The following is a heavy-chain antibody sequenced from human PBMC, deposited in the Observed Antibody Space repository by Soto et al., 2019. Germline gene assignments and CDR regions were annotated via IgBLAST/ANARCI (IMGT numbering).Heavy chain of an antibody. Sequence: EVQLVESGGGLVQPGGPLRLSCAASGFTFISYRMSWVRQAPGKGLEWVANIKQDGSEKYYVDSVKGRFTISRDNAKNSLYLQMNSLRAEDTAVYYCARVSGCSYPYWCDPWGQGTLVTVSS. D-gene: IGHD2-15*01. V-gene: IGHV3-7*03. CDR2: IKQDGSEK. CDR3: ARVSGCSYPYWCDP. CDR1: GFTFISYR. J-gene: IGHJ5*02.